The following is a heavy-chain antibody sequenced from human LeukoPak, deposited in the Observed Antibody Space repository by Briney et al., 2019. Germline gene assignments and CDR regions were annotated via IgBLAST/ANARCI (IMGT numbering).Heavy chain of an antibody. J-gene: IGHJ4*02. Sequence: PSETLSLTCTVSGGSISSGGYYWSWIRQHPGKGLEWIGYIYYSGSTYYNPSLKSRVTISVDTSKNQFSLKLSSVTAADTAVYYCASATRVTGYYPLDYWGQGTLVTVSS. CDR1: GGSISSGGYY. D-gene: IGHD3-9*01. CDR2: IYYSGST. V-gene: IGHV4-31*03. CDR3: ASATRVTGYYPLDY.